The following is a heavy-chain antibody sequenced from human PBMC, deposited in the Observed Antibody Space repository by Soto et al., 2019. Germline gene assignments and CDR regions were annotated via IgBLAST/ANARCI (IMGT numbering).Heavy chain of an antibody. V-gene: IGHV1-69*01. Sequence: QVQLVQSGAEVKKPGSSVKVSCKASGGTFSSYAISWVRQAPGQGLEWMGGIIPIFGTANYAQKFQGRVTITADESTSTAYMELSSLRSEDTAVYYCARDIEAMARGSYYYGMDVWGQGTTVTVSS. D-gene: IGHD5-18*01. J-gene: IGHJ6*02. CDR1: GGTFSSYA. CDR3: ARDIEAMARGSYYYGMDV. CDR2: IIPIFGTA.